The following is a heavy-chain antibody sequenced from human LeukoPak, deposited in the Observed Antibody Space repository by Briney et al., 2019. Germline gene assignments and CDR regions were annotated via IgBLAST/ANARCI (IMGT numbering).Heavy chain of an antibody. Sequence: GGSLRLSCAASGFTFSNYAMSWVRQTPGKGLEWVSAISGSGGDTYYADSVKGRFTISRDNAKNSLYLQMNSLGAEDTAVYYCAELGITMIGGVWGKGTTVTISS. CDR1: GFTFSNYA. J-gene: IGHJ6*04. D-gene: IGHD3-10*02. CDR3: AELGITMIGGV. CDR2: ISGSGGDT. V-gene: IGHV3-23*01.